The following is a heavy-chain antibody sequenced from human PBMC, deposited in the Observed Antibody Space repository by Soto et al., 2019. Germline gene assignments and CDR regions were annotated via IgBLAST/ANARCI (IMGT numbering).Heavy chain of an antibody. V-gene: IGHV3-21*01. CDR3: ARTAVAGAREDY. Sequence: EVQLVESGGGLVKPGGSLRLSCAASGFTFSSYSMNWVRQAPGKGLEWVSSISSSSSYIYYADSVKGRFTISRDNAKNSLYLQMNRLRAEDTAVYYCARTAVAGAREDYWGQGTLVTVSS. D-gene: IGHD6-19*01. J-gene: IGHJ4*02. CDR1: GFTFSSYS. CDR2: ISSSSSYI.